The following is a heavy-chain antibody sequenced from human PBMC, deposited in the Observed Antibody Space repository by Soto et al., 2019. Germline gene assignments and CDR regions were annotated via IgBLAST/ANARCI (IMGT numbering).Heavy chain of an antibody. CDR3: WRRSSRWYLDY. CDR2: ISGSGGST. V-gene: IGHV3-23*01. Sequence: EVQLLESGGGLVQPGGSLRLSCAASGFTFSSYAMNWVRQAPGKGLEWVSVISGSGGSTYYADPVKGRFTISRDKSKKTVYLQMNSLRAEEMDVYYCWRRSSRWYLDYGGQGTLVTVCS. J-gene: IGHJ4*02. CDR1: GFTFSSYA. D-gene: IGHD6-13*01.